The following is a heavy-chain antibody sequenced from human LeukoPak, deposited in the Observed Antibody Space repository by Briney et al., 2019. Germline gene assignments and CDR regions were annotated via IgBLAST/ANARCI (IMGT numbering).Heavy chain of an antibody. CDR1: GGSFSGYY. D-gene: IGHD6-13*01. J-gene: IGHJ4*02. CDR3: ASLRAAAAGFDY. CDR2: IYYSGST. V-gene: IGHV4-59*08. Sequence: SETLSLTCAVYGGSFSGYYWSWIRQPPGKGLEWIGYIYYSGSTNYNPSLKSRVTISVDTSKNQFSLKLSSVTAADTAVYYCASLRAAAAGFDYWGQGTLVTVSS.